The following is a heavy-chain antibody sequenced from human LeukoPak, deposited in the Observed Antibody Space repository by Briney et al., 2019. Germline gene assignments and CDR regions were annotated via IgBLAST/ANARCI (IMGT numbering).Heavy chain of an antibody. Sequence: SETLSLTCAVYGGSFSGYYWSWIRQPPGKGLEWIGEINHSGSTNYNPSLKSRVTISVDTSKNQFSLKLSSVTAADTAVYYCARGVPYFQHWGQGTLVTVSS. CDR3: ARGVPYFQH. D-gene: IGHD3-10*02. CDR2: INHSGST. J-gene: IGHJ1*01. CDR1: GGSFSGYY. V-gene: IGHV4-34*01.